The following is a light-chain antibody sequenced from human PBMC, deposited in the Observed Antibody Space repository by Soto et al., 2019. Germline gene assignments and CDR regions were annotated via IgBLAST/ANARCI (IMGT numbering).Light chain of an antibody. J-gene: IGKJ2*01. CDR3: QQYTSYSLYT. Sequence: DIQMTQSPSALSASVGDEVTITCRASQTISTWLAWYQQKPGKAPKLLIYKASSLESGVPSTFSGSGSGTEFTLTISSLQPDEFGTYYCQQYTSYSLYTFAQGTKLEIK. V-gene: IGKV1-5*03. CDR2: KAS. CDR1: QTISTW.